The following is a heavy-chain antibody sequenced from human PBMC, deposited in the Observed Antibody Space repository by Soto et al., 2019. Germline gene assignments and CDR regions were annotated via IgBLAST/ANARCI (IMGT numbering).Heavy chain of an antibody. D-gene: IGHD6-13*01. CDR1: GYTFTSYY. CDR3: ARVQVRYSSSWEVYYFDY. CDR2: INPSGGST. Sequence: ASVKVSCKASGYTFTSYYMHWVRQAPGQGLEWMGIINPSGGSTSYAQKFQGRVTMTRDTSTSTVYMELSSLRSEDTAVYYCARVQVRYSSSWEVYYFDYWGQGTLVTAPQ. V-gene: IGHV1-46*01. J-gene: IGHJ4*02.